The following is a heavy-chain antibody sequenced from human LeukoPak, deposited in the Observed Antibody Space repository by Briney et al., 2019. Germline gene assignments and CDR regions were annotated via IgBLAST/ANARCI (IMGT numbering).Heavy chain of an antibody. CDR2: MNPNSGNT. J-gene: IGHJ3*02. D-gene: IGHD2-21*02. CDR3: ASQTERNAFDI. Sequence: ASVKVSCKASGYTFTGYYMHWVRQAPGQGLEWMGWMNPNSGNTGYAQKFQGRVTMTRNTSISTAYMELSSLRSEDTAVYYCASQTERNAFDIWGQGTMVTVSS. CDR1: GYTFTGYY. V-gene: IGHV1-8*02.